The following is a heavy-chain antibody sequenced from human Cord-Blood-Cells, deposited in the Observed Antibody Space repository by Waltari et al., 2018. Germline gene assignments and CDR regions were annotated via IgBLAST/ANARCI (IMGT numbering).Heavy chain of an antibody. Sequence: QVQLVESGGGVVQPGRSLRLSCAASGFTFSSSGMHWVRQAPGKGLEWVAVIWYDGSNKYYADSVKGRFTISRDNSKNTLYLQMNSLRAEDTAVYYCARDRFGITGDKDYWGQGTLDTVSS. CDR2: IWYDGSNK. CDR1: GFTFSSSG. D-gene: IGHD7-27*01. J-gene: IGHJ4*02. CDR3: ARDRFGITGDKDY. V-gene: IGHV3-33*01.